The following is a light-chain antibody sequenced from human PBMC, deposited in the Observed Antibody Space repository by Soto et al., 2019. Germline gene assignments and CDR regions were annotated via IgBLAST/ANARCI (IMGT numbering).Light chain of an antibody. CDR3: QQYNNYQYT. J-gene: IGKJ2*01. V-gene: IGKV1-5*01. Sequence: DIQMTQSPSTLSASVGDRVTITCRASQSISTWLAWYQQKTGKAPKVLIYDATNLQSGVPTRFSGSGSGTDFTLTISSLQPDDSATYYCQQYNNYQYTFGQGTKLEIK. CDR1: QSISTW. CDR2: DAT.